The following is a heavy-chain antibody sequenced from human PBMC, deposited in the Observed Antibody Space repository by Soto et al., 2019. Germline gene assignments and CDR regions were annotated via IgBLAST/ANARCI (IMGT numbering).Heavy chain of an antibody. CDR3: ASPCIGYSSGCFNY. CDR2: ISSSSSTI. Sequence: PVGSLRLSCAASGFTFSSYSMNWVRQAPGKGLEWVSYISSSSSTIYYADSVKGRFTISRDNAKNSLYLQMNSLRDEDTAVYYCASPCIGYSSGCFNYWGQGTLVTVSS. V-gene: IGHV3-48*02. D-gene: IGHD6-19*01. CDR1: GFTFSSYS. J-gene: IGHJ4*02.